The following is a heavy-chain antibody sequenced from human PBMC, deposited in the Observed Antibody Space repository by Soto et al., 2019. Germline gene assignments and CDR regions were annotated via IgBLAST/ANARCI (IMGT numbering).Heavy chain of an antibody. CDR2: IYYSGST. V-gene: IGHV4-59*01. CDR1: GGSISSYY. D-gene: IGHD5-12*01. CDR3: ARVGMVATNTANFDY. J-gene: IGHJ4*02. Sequence: SETLSLTCTASGGSISSYYWSWIRQPPGKGLEWIGYIYYSGSTNYNPSLKSRVTISVDTSKNQFSLKLSSVTAADTAVYYCARVGMVATNTANFDYWGQGTLVTVSS.